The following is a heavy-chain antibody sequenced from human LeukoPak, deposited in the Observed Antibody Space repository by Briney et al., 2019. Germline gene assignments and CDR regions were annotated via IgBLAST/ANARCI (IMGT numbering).Heavy chain of an antibody. Sequence: ASVKVSCKASGYTFTGYYMHWVRQAPGQGLEWMGWINPNSGGTNYAQKFQGRVTMPRDTSISTAYMELSRLRSDDTAVYYCARDHCPTHQGAGSGYEIYFDYWGQGTLVTVSS. J-gene: IGHJ4*02. V-gene: IGHV1-2*02. CDR3: ARDHCPTHQGAGSGYEIYFDY. CDR1: GYTFTGYY. CDR2: INPNSGGT. D-gene: IGHD3-22*01.